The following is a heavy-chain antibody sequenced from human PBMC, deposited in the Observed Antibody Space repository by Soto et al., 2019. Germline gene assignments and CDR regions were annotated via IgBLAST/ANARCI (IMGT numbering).Heavy chain of an antibody. J-gene: IGHJ4*02. Sequence: QVQLVESGGGLVKPGGSLSLSCAASGFTFSDYYMSWIRQAPGKGLEWVSYISSSSSYTNYADSVKGRFTISRDNAKNSLYLQMNSRRAEDTAVYYCARDREIGDDYDSSGARPDYWGQGTLVTVSS. CDR3: ARDREIGDDYDSSGARPDY. CDR1: GFTFSDYY. V-gene: IGHV3-11*05. D-gene: IGHD3-22*01. CDR2: ISSSSSYT.